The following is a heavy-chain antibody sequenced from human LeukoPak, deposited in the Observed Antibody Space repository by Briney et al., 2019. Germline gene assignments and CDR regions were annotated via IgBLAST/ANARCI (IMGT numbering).Heavy chain of an antibody. J-gene: IGHJ4*02. Sequence: GGSLRLSCAASGFTFSSYAMSWVRQAPGKGLEWVSYIGSSGSTVYYADSVKGRFTISRDNAKNSLYLQMNSLRDEDTAVYYCARASPAIAARDYWGQGTLVTVSS. V-gene: IGHV3-48*02. CDR1: GFTFSSYA. CDR3: ARASPAIAARDY. D-gene: IGHD6-6*01. CDR2: IGSSGSTV.